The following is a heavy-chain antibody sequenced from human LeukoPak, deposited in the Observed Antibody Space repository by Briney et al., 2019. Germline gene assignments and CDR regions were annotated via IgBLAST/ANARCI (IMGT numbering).Heavy chain of an antibody. CDR3: ASGRFLGWLLNYYYYYGMDV. J-gene: IGHJ6*02. CDR1: GGSISSSSYY. D-gene: IGHD3-3*01. Sequence: SETLSLTCTVSGGSISSSSYYWGWIRQPPGKGLEWIGSIYYSGSTYYNPSLKSRVTISVDTSKNQFSLKLSSVTAADTAVYYCASGRFLGWLLNYYYYYGMDVWGQGTTVTVSS. V-gene: IGHV4-39*01. CDR2: IYYSGST.